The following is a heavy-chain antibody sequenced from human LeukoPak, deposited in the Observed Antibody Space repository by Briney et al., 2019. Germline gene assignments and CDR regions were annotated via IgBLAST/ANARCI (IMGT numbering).Heavy chain of an antibody. CDR1: GGSISIYY. D-gene: IGHD3-16*01. Sequence: SETLSLTCIVSGGSISIYYWNWIRQPPGEGLEWIGYIYNSGSTDYNPSLTRRVTISADTSKNQFSLKLTSVTAADTAVYYCARDRELGSWGQGILVTVSS. CDR2: IYNSGST. V-gene: IGHV4-59*01. J-gene: IGHJ5*02. CDR3: ARDRELGS.